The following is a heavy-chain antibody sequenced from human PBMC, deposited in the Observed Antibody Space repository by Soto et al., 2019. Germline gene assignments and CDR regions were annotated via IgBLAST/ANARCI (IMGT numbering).Heavy chain of an antibody. Sequence: VHLVESGGGMVQPGTSLRLSCEASGFTFSGFGMHWVRQTPGKGLEWVAVVWYDGSKEYFADCVKGRFTISRDNSKNALYLQMNSLRAEDSAIYYCARGRGGSYGGNSAHYDVWGQGTLVTVSS. CDR2: VWYDGSKE. CDR3: ARGRGGSYGGNSAHYDV. D-gene: IGHD4-17*01. CDR1: GFTFSGFG. J-gene: IGHJ3*01. V-gene: IGHV3-33*01.